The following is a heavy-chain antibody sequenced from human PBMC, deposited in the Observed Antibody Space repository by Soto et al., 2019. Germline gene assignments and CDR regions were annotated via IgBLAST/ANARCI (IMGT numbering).Heavy chain of an antibody. D-gene: IGHD3-10*01. CDR1: GFSFSISP. Sequence: GGSLRLSCAASGFSFSISPMHWVRQAPGKGPEWVALISYDGTNKFYADSVKGRFTISRDNSKSTLYLQVDSLRPEDAAVYYCARDVWSRASGPPDSWGQGTLVTVSS. CDR3: ARDVWSRASGPPDS. CDR2: ISYDGTNK. V-gene: IGHV3-30-3*01. J-gene: IGHJ4*02.